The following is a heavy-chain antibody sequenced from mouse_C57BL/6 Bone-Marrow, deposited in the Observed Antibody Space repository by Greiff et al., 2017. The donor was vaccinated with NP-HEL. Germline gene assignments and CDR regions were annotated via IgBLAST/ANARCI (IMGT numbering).Heavy chain of an antibody. Sequence: EVKLVESEGGLVQPGSSMKLSCTASGFTFSDYYMAWVRQVPEKGLEWVANINYDGSSTYYLDSSKSRFIISRDNAKNILYLQMSSLKSEDTATYYCARDLTGTFDYWGQGTTLTVSS. CDR2: INYDGSST. D-gene: IGHD4-1*01. J-gene: IGHJ2*01. CDR1: GFTFSDYY. V-gene: IGHV5-16*01. CDR3: ARDLTGTFDY.